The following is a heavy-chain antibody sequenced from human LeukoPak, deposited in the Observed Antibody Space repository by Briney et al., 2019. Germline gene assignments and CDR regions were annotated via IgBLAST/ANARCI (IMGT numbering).Heavy chain of an antibody. D-gene: IGHD1-14*01. CDR2: INSDRSST. Sequence: GGSLRLSCAASGFTFSSYWVHWVRQAPGKGLVWVSRINSDRSSTSYADSVKGRFTISRDNAKNTLYLQMNSLRAEDTAVYYCARGKEYRPVSGYWGQGTLVTVSS. CDR3: ARGKEYRPVSGY. J-gene: IGHJ4*02. CDR1: GFTFSSYW. V-gene: IGHV3-74*01.